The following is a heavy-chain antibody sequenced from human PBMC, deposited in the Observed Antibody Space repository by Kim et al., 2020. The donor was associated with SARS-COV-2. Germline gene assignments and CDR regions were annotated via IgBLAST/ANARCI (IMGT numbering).Heavy chain of an antibody. D-gene: IGHD3-16*02. V-gene: IGHV4-61*02. CDR2: IYTSGST. CDR1: GGSISSGSYY. J-gene: IGHJ4*02. Sequence: SETLSLTCTVSGGSISSGSYYWSWIRQPAGKGLEWIGRIYTSGSTNYNPSLKSRVTISVDTSKNQFSLKLSSVTAADTAVYYCARGAVDDYVWGSYRYTATGVLWGQGTLVTVSS. CDR3: ARGAVDDYVWGSYRYTATGVL.